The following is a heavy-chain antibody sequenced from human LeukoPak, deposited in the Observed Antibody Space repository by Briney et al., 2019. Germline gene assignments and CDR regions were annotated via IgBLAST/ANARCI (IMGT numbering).Heavy chain of an antibody. CDR2: IIPIFGTA. D-gene: IGHD3-9*01. J-gene: IGHJ4*02. Sequence: ASVKVSRKASGGTFSSYAISWVRQAPGQGLEWMGGIIPIFGTANYAQKFQGRVTITADESTSTAYMELSSLRSEDTAVYYCARGLRYFDWYSAFDYWGQGTLVTVSS. CDR1: GGTFSSYA. CDR3: ARGLRYFDWYSAFDY. V-gene: IGHV1-69*13.